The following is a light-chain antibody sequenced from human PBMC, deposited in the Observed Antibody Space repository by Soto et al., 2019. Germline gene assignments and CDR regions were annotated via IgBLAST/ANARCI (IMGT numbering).Light chain of an antibody. CDR2: TAS. V-gene: IGKV1-33*01. J-gene: IGKJ4*01. Sequence: DIQMTQSQSSLSASVGDRVTITCQASQDISDSLNWYQQKPGKAPKLVIYTASNLETGVPSRFSGSGSGTHFAFTISSLQPEDIATYYCQQYDDRPLTFGGGTKVDIK. CDR3: QQYDDRPLT. CDR1: QDISDS.